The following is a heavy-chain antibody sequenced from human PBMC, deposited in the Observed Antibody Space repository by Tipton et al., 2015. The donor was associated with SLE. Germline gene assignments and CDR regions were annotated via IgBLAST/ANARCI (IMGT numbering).Heavy chain of an antibody. CDR1: GVTFSSYA. CDR2: ISGSGGST. Sequence: GSLRLSCAASGVTFSSYAMRWVRQAPGKGLEWVSGISGSGGSTSCADSVKGRFTISRDNSKNTLYLQMNSLRAEDTAVYYCAQKSRGYSGYDLRRGAFDIWGQGTMVTVSS. J-gene: IGHJ3*02. V-gene: IGHV3-23*01. CDR3: AQKSRGYSGYDLRRGAFDI. D-gene: IGHD5-12*01.